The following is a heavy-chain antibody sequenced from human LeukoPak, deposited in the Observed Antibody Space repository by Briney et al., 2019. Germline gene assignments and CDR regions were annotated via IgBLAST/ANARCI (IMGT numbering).Heavy chain of an antibody. V-gene: IGHV1-69*05. D-gene: IGHD1-7*01. CDR3: ARSRLTGTTRWFDP. Sequence: SVKVSCKASGGTFSSYAISWVRQAPGQGLEWMGRIIPIFGTANYAQKFQGRVTITTDESTSTAYMELSSLRSEDTAVYYCARSRLTGTTRWFDPWGQGTLVTVSS. J-gene: IGHJ5*02. CDR1: GGTFSSYA. CDR2: IIPIFGTA.